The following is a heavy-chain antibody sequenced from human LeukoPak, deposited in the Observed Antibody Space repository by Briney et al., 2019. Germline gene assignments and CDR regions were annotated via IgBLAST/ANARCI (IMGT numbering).Heavy chain of an antibody. CDR1: GFTFNNYA. CDR3: ARDGVSGEIDY. CDR2: ISDSGGST. V-gene: IGHV3-23*01. Sequence: PAGSLRLSCAASGFTFNNYAMTWVRQAPGKGLEWVSTISDSGGSTYYADSVKGRFTISRDNSKNTLYLQMISLRVEDTAVYYCARDGVSGEIDYWGQGTLVTVSS. J-gene: IGHJ4*02. D-gene: IGHD3-10*01.